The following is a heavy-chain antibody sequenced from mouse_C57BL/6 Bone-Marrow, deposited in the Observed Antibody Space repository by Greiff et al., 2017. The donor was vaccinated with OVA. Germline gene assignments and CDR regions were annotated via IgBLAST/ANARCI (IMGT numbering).Heavy chain of an antibody. CDR2: ISDGGSYT. J-gene: IGHJ3*01. V-gene: IGHV5-4*01. Sequence: EVKLVESGGGLVKPGGSLKLSCAASGFTFSSYSMSWVRQTPEKRLEWVATISDGGSYTYYPDNVKGRFTISRDNAKNNLYLKMSQLKSEDTAMYYCARDLTGTWFAYWGQGTLVTVSA. D-gene: IGHD4-1*01. CDR1: GFTFSSYS. CDR3: ARDLTGTWFAY.